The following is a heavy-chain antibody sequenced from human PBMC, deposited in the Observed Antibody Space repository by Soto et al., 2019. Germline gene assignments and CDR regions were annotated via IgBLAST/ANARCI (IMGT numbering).Heavy chain of an antibody. Sequence: ASVKVSCKASGYTFTSYGISWVRQAPGQGLEWMGWISAYNGNTNYAQKLQGRVTMTTDTSTSTAYMELRSLRSDDTAVYYCARDELGYCSGGSCYSRQNWFDPWGQGTLVTVSS. CDR3: ARDELGYCSGGSCYSRQNWFDP. CDR1: GYTFTSYG. D-gene: IGHD2-15*01. J-gene: IGHJ5*02. V-gene: IGHV1-18*01. CDR2: ISAYNGNT.